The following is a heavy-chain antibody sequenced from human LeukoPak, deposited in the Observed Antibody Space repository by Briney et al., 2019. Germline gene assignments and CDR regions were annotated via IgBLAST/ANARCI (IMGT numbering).Heavy chain of an antibody. D-gene: IGHD3/OR15-3a*01. CDR2: ISSSSSYI. Sequence: GGSLRLSCAASGFTFSSYSVNWVRQAPGKGLEWVSSISSSSSYIYYADSVKGRFTISRDNAKNSLYLQMNSLRAEDTAVYYCANGPDGWFGPVFDYWGQGTLATVSS. CDR3: ANGPDGWFGPVFDY. CDR1: GFTFSSYS. V-gene: IGHV3-21*01. J-gene: IGHJ4*02.